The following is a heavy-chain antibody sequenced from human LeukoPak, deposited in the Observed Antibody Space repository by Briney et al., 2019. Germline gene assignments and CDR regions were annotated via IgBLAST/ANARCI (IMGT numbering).Heavy chain of an antibody. CDR1: GGTFISYA. CDR3: ARDQYYDFWSGYLDATYNWFDP. D-gene: IGHD3-3*01. Sequence: SVKVPCKAFGGTFISYAISWVRQAPGQGLEWMGGIIPIFGTANYAQKFQGRVTITADESTSTAYMELSSLRSEDTAVYYCARDQYYDFWSGYLDATYNWFDPWGQGTLVTVSS. J-gene: IGHJ5*02. V-gene: IGHV1-69*13. CDR2: IIPIFGTA.